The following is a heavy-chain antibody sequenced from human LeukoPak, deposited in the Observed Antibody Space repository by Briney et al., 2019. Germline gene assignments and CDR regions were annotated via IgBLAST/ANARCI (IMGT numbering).Heavy chain of an antibody. CDR3: ARQDSSGYGMTDFDY. CDR2: INPSGGST. D-gene: IGHD3-22*01. J-gene: IGHJ4*02. CDR1: GYTFTSYY. Sequence: ASVKVSCKASGYTFTSYYMHWVRQAPGQGLEWMGIINPSGGSTSYAQKFQGRVTMTRDTSTSTVYMELSSLRSEDTAVYYCARQDSSGYGMTDFDYWGQGTLVTVSS. V-gene: IGHV1-46*01.